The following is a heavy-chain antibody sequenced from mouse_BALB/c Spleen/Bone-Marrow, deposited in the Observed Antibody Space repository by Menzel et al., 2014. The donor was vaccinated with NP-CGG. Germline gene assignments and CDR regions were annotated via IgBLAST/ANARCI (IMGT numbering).Heavy chain of an antibody. CDR1: GFAFSSYD. J-gene: IGHJ3*01. CDR2: ISSGGGST. V-gene: IGHV5-12-1*01. Sequence: EVQLVESGGGLVKPGGSLKLSCAASGFAFSSYDMSWARQTPEKRLEWVAYISSGGGSTYYSDTVKGRFTISRDNAKNTLYLQMSSLKSEDTAMYYCARQILRGFAYWGQGTLVTVSA. CDR3: ARQILRGFAY. D-gene: IGHD1-1*01.